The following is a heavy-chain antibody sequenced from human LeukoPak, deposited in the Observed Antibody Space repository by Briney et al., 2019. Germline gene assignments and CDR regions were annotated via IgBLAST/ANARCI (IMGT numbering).Heavy chain of an antibody. CDR1: GLTFSGYA. V-gene: IGHV3-23*01. CDR3: ARRGYCSGGDCLYFFDY. Sequence: GGSLRLSCAASGLTFSGYAMSWVRQAPGKGLEWVSFISASGGSTYYADSVKGRFTISRDNSKNTLYLQMNSLRAEDTAVYYCARRGYCSGGDCLYFFDYWGQGTLVTVSS. J-gene: IGHJ4*02. D-gene: IGHD2-15*01. CDR2: ISASGGST.